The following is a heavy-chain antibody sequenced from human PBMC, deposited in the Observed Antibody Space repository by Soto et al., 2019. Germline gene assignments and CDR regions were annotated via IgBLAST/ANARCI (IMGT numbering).Heavy chain of an antibody. CDR3: AHATYNWHPLGFDY. Sequence: QITLKASGPTLVKPTQTLTLTCTFSGFSLSTSGVGVCWIRQPPGKALEWLALIYWDDDKRYSPSLRSRLTITNDTSKNQVVPTMTNMDTVDTPTYYCAHATYNWHPLGFDYSGQGTPVTVSS. CDR1: GFSLSTSGVG. V-gene: IGHV2-5*02. D-gene: IGHD1-1*01. J-gene: IGHJ4*02. CDR2: IYWDDDK.